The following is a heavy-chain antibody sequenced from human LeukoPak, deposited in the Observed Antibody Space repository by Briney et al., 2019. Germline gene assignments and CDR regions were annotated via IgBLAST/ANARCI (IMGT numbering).Heavy chain of an antibody. D-gene: IGHD5-18*01. CDR2: IYYSGST. CDR3: ASSSRYSYGRYYYYYYMDV. V-gene: IGHV4-31*03. CDR1: GGSISSGGYY. J-gene: IGHJ6*03. Sequence: PSQTLSLTCTVSGGSISSGGYYWSWIRQHPGKGLEWIGYIYYSGSTYYNPSLKSRVTISVDTSKNQFSLKLSSVTAADTAVYYCASSSRYSYGRYYYYYYMDVWGKGTTVTVSS.